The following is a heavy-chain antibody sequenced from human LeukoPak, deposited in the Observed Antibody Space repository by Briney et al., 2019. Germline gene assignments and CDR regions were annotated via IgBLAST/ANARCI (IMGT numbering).Heavy chain of an antibody. CDR1: GGTFSSYA. CDR2: IIPIFGTA. Sequence: SVKVSCKASGGTFSSYAISWVRQAPGQGLEWMGGIIPIFGTANYAQKFQGRVTITTDESTSTAYMELSSLRSEDTAVYYCARDRVSYYYDSSDYYFDYWGQGTLVTVSS. D-gene: IGHD3-22*01. J-gene: IGHJ4*02. CDR3: ARDRVSYYYDSSDYYFDY. V-gene: IGHV1-69*05.